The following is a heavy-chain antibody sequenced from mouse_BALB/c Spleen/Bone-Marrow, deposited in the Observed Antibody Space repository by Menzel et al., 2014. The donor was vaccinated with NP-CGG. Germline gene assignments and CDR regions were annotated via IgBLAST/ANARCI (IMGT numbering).Heavy chain of an antibody. J-gene: IGHJ2*01. CDR2: ISNGGGST. D-gene: IGHD4-1*01. Sequence: EVNLVESGGGLVKPGGSLKLSCAASGFAFSSYDMSWVRQTPEKRLEWVAYISNGGGSTYYPDTVKGRFTISRDNAKSTLYLQMSSLKSEDTAMYYCTRHELGLFDYWGQGTTLTVSS. CDR1: GFAFSSYD. CDR3: TRHELGLFDY. V-gene: IGHV5-12-1*01.